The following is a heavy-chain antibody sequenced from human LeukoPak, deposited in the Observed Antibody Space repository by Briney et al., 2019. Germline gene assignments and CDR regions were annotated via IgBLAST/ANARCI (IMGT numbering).Heavy chain of an antibody. Sequence: SETLSLTCAVSVGSISRGNWWTWVRQSPGKGLEWIGEIYHNGTLNYNPSLKSRVTISADSFKNHFSLKLTSVTAADTAVYYCATAPILRGEGGEHYKYGMDVWGQGTTVIVSS. V-gene: IGHV4-4*02. J-gene: IGHJ6*02. CDR3: ATAPILRGEGGEHYKYGMDV. D-gene: IGHD2-2*02. CDR2: IYHNGTL. CDR1: VGSISRGNW.